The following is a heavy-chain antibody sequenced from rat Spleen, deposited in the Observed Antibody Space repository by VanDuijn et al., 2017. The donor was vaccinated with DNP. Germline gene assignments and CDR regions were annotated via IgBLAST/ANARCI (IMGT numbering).Heavy chain of an antibody. CDR2: ISPSGGST. J-gene: IGHJ3*01. D-gene: IGHD1-4*01. CDR3: ARPPGAY. V-gene: IGHV5-25*01. Sequence: EVQLVESGGGLVQPGRSLKLSCAASGFTFSNYDMAWVRQAPTKGLEWVASISPSGGSTYYRDSVKGRFTVSRDNAKSSLYLQMDSLRSEDTATYYCARPPGAYWGQGTLVTVSS. CDR1: GFTFSNYD.